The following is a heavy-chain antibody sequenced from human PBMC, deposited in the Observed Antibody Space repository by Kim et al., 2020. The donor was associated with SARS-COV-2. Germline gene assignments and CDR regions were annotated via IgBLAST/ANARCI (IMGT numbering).Heavy chain of an antibody. Sequence: GSSTSYADSVKGRFTISRDNAKNTLYLQMNSLRAEDTAVYYCARVGATDYWGQGTLVTVSS. CDR2: GSST. V-gene: IGHV3-74*01. J-gene: IGHJ4*02. CDR3: ARVGATDY. D-gene: IGHD1-26*01.